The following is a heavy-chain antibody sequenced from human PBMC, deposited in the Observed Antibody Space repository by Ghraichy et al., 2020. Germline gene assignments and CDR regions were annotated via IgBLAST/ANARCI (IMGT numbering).Heavy chain of an antibody. CDR1: GGSISSGGYY. D-gene: IGHD1-1*01. J-gene: IGHJ5*02. CDR2: ILYSGNT. V-gene: IGHV4-31*03. Sequence: SQTLSLTCTVSGGSISSGGYYWSWIRQHPGKGLEWIGHILYSGNTYYNPSLRSRVTISIGTSKTQLSLKVSSVTAADTAVNYCARGIGVHPSTWFDPWGQGTLVTVSS. CDR3: ARGIGVHPSTWFDP.